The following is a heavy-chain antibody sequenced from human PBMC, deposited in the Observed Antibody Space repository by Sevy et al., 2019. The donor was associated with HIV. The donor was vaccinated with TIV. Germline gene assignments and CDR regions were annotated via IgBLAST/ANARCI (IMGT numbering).Heavy chain of an antibody. V-gene: IGHV3-30*18. D-gene: IGHD3-10*01. CDR1: GFTVSSYV. J-gene: IGHJ4*02. CDR2: ILDDGSTK. Sequence: GGSLRLSCVVSGFTVSSYVMHWVRQAPGKGLEWVALILDDGSTKYYADSVKGRLTISRDNSKNTLYLQVNSLRAEDTAVYYCAKGRKGDREDVMEFDYWGQGTLVTVSS. CDR3: AKGRKGDREDVMEFDY.